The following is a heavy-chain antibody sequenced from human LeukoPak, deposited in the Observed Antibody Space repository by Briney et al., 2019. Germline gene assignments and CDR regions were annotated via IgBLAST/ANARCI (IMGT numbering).Heavy chain of an antibody. CDR1: GGSISSYY. Sequence: PSETLSLTCTVSGGSISSYYWSWIRQPPGKGPEWIGYIYYSGSTNYNPSLKSRVTISVDTSKNQFSLKLSSVTAADTAVYYCARASYYGDYGMDVWGQGTTVTVSS. D-gene: IGHD4-17*01. J-gene: IGHJ6*02. CDR3: ARASYYGDYGMDV. V-gene: IGHV4-59*01. CDR2: IYYSGST.